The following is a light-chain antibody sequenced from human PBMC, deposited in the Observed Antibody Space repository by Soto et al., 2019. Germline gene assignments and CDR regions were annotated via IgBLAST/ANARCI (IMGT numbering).Light chain of an antibody. V-gene: IGLV1-40*01. J-gene: IGLJ2*01. Sequence: QSVLTQPPSVSGAPRQRVTISCTGSSSNIGAGYDVHWYQQLPGTAPKLLIYGNSNRPSGVPDRFSGSKSGTSASLAITGLQAEDEADYYCQSYDSSLTQGVFGGGTKLTVL. CDR2: GNS. CDR3: QSYDSSLTQGV. CDR1: SSNIGAGYD.